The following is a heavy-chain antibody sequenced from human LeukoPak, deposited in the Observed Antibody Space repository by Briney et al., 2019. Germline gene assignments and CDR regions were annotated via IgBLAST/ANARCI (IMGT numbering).Heavy chain of an antibody. Sequence: GASVKLSCTASGYTFTNYYIHWVRQAPGQGLEWMGKINPSGGSIVYEQTFKVRVTMTRDTSTSTVYMELSSLRSEDTAVYFCARGVELVVYCSSSSCNAWFDRWGQGTLVTVSS. D-gene: IGHD2-2*01. CDR2: INPSGGSI. CDR3: ARGVELVVYCSSSSCNAWFDR. V-gene: IGHV1-46*01. J-gene: IGHJ5*02. CDR1: GYTFTNYY.